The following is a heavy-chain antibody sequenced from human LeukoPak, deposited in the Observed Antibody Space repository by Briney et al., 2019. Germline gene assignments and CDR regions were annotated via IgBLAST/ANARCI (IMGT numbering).Heavy chain of an antibody. CDR3: ARIGYSSSCFDY. CDR2: IKQDGSVI. CDR1: GFTFSNYW. Sequence: GGSLRLSCAASGFTFSNYWMSWVRQAPGKGLEGVANIKQDGSVIYYMDSVKGRFTISRDNAKKALHLQMNSLRAEDTAVYYCARIGYSSSCFDYWGQGTLVTVSS. V-gene: IGHV3-7*05. D-gene: IGHD6-13*01. J-gene: IGHJ4*02.